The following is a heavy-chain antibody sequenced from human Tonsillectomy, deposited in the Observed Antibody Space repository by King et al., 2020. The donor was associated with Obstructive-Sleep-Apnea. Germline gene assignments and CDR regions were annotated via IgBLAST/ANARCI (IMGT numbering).Heavy chain of an antibody. V-gene: IGHV3-48*01. CDR3: ARRGLGVTGFPGDSDAFDI. CDR1: GFTFSSYS. J-gene: IGHJ3*02. D-gene: IGHD2-21*02. CDR2: ISSSSSTI. Sequence: VQLVESGGGLVQPGGSLRLSCAASGFTFSSYSMNWVRQAPGKGLEWVSYISSSSSTIYDADSVKGRLTISRDNAKNSLYLQMNSLRAEDTAVYYCARRGLGVTGFPGDSDAFDIWGQGTMVTVSS.